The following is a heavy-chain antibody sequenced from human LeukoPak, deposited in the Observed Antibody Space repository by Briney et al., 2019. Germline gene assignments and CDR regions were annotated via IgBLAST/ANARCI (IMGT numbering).Heavy chain of an antibody. CDR2: ISGSGDNT. Sequence: GRSLRLSCAASGFTFYSYAMSWVRQAPGKGLEWVSGISGSGDNTYYADSVKGRFTISRDNSKNTLYVQVNSLGTEDTAAYYCAKGSYYDSSGSFYFDYWGQGTLVTVSS. CDR3: AKGSYYDSSGSFYFDY. J-gene: IGHJ4*02. CDR1: GFTFYSYA. D-gene: IGHD3-22*01. V-gene: IGHV3-23*01.